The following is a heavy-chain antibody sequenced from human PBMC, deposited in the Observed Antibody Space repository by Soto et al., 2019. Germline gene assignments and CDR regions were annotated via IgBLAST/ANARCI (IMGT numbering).Heavy chain of an antibody. D-gene: IGHD1-1*01. CDR2: IVVGTGST. CDR3: AADRRPTEQHNWVDP. J-gene: IGHJ5*02. Sequence: GASVKVSCKASGFTLENSAIQWVRQARGHRLEWIGWIVVGTGSTNYAQKFQERVSITRDMSTNTAFMELSSLISDDTAVYFCAADRRPTEQHNWVDPWGKGTLVTVAS. V-gene: IGHV1-58*02. CDR1: GFTLENSA.